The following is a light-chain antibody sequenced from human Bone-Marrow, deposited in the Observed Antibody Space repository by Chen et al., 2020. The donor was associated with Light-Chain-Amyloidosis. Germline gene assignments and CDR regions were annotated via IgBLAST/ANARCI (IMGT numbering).Light chain of an antibody. V-gene: IGLV3-21*02. CDR3: QVWDRSSDRPV. CDR1: NIGSTR. J-gene: IGLJ3*02. CDR2: DES. Sequence: SYVLTQPSSVSVAPGQTPTLACGGNNIGSTRVHWYPQTPGQSPLPVVYDESGRPAGIPERWSGSNSGNTATVTISRVEAGDEADYYGQVWDRSSDRPVLGGGTKLTVL.